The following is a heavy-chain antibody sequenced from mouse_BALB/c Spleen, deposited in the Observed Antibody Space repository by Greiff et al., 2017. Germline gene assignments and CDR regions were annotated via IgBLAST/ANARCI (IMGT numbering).Heavy chain of an antibody. D-gene: IGHD2-1*01. J-gene: IGHJ3*01. CDR3: TRGYGNYEDAY. V-gene: IGHV1-69*02. CDR2: IYPSDSYT. Sequence: VQLQQPGAELVRPGASVKLSCKASGYTFTSYWINWVKQRPGQGLEWIGNIYPSDSYTNYNQKFKDKATLTVDKSSSTAYMQLSSPTSEDSAVYYCTRGYGNYEDAYWGQGTLVTVSA. CDR1: GYTFTSYW.